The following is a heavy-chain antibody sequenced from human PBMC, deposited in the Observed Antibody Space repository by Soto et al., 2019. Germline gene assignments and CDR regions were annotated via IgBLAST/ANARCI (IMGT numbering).Heavy chain of an antibody. CDR1: GGPFSGYY. CDR2: INHSGST. J-gene: IGHJ6*02. Sequence: SETLSLTCAVYGGPFSGYYWSWIRQPPGKGLEWIGEINHSGSTNYNPSLKSRVTISVDTSKNQFSLKLSSVTAADTAVYYCARWQQQLGGRRNYYYGMDVWGQGTTVTVSS. D-gene: IGHD6-13*01. CDR3: ARWQQQLGGRRNYYYGMDV. V-gene: IGHV4-34*01.